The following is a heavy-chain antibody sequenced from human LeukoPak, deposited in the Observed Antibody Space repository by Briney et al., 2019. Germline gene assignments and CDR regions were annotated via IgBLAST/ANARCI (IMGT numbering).Heavy chain of an antibody. V-gene: IGHV4-34*01. J-gene: IGHJ6*03. D-gene: IGHD3/OR15-3a*01. Sequence: SETLSLTCAVYGGSFSGYYWSWIRQPPGKGLEWIGEINHSGSTNYNPSLKSRATISVDASKNQFSLKLSSVTAADTAVYYCAREGLDYYYYYMDVWGKGTTVTVSS. CDR3: AREGLDYYYYYMDV. CDR1: GGSFSGYY. CDR2: INHSGST.